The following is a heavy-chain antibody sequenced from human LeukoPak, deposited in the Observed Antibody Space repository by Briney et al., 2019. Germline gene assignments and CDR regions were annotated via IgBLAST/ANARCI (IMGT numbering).Heavy chain of an antibody. CDR3: AKGATMIVVVTMYYFDY. CDR2: ISGSGGST. CDR1: GFTFSSHA. V-gene: IGHV3-23*01. Sequence: GGSLRLSCAASGFTFSSHAMSWVRQAPGKGLEWVSAISGSGGSTYYADSVKGRFTISRDNSKNTLYLQMNSLRAEDTAVYYCAKGATMIVVVTMYYFDYWGQGTLVTVSS. D-gene: IGHD3-22*01. J-gene: IGHJ4*02.